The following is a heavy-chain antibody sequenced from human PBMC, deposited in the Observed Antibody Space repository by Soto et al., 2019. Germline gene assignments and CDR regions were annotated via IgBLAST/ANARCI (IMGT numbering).Heavy chain of an antibody. J-gene: IGHJ4*02. CDR3: AKALFGDSSRSYYFDY. D-gene: IGHD3-10*01. CDR2: ISGSGGST. CDR1: GFTFSSYA. V-gene: IGHV3-23*01. Sequence: EVQLLESGGGLVQPGGSLRLSCAASGFTFSSYAMSWVRQAPGKGLEWVSAISGSGGSTYYADSVKGRFTISRDNSKNTLYPQMNSLRAEDTAVYYCAKALFGDSSRSYYFDYWGQGTLVTVSS.